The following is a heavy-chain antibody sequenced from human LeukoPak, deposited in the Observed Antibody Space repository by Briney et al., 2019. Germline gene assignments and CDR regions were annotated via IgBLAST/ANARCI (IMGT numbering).Heavy chain of an antibody. CDR3: ARGAAGCSGGSCYSLFDY. V-gene: IGHV4-59*01. J-gene: IGHJ4*02. CDR1: GGSISSYY. D-gene: IGHD2-15*01. CDR2: IYYSGST. Sequence: PSETLSLTCTVSGGSISSYYWSWIRQPPGKGLEWIGYIYYSGSTNYNPSLKSRVTISVDTSKNQFSLKLSSVTAADTAVYYCARGAAGCSGGSCYSLFDYWGQGTLVTVSS.